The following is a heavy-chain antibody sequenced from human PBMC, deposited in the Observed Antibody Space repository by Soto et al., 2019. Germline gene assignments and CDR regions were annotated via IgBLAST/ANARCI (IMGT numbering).Heavy chain of an antibody. D-gene: IGHD1-20*01. CDR2: INAGNGNT. CDR1: GYTFTIYA. V-gene: IGHV1-3*01. Sequence: ASVKVSCKASGYTFTIYAMHWVRQAPGQRLEWMGWINAGNGNTKYSQKFQGRVTITRDTSASTAYMELSSLRSEDTAVYYCARGITLHPPLDYWGQGTLVTVSS. CDR3: ARGITLHPPLDY. J-gene: IGHJ4*02.